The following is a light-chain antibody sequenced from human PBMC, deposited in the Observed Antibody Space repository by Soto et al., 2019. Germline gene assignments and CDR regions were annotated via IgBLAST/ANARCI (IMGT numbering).Light chain of an antibody. J-gene: IGKJ3*01. Sequence: DIQLTQSPSFLSASVGDRVTITCRASQGISSYLAWYQQKPGKAPKLLIYAASTLQSRVPSRFSGSGSGTEFTLTISSLQPEDFATYYCQQLNSYPPFFGPGTKVDIK. CDR3: QQLNSYPPF. V-gene: IGKV1-9*01. CDR2: AAS. CDR1: QGISSY.